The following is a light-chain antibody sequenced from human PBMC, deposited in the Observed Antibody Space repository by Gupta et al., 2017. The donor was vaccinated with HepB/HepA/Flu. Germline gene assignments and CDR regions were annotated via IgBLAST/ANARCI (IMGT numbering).Light chain of an antibody. CDR3: QQYDTAPYT. CDR2: AAS. CDR1: QSVSSSY. J-gene: IGKJ2*01. V-gene: IGKV3-20*01. Sequence: ELVLTPSPGTLSLSPGERATLSCRASQSVSSSYLAWYQQKTGQAPRLLMYAASSRATGIPDRCSGSGSGTDCTLTISRLEPEDLAVYYGQQYDTAPYTFGQGTKLEIK.